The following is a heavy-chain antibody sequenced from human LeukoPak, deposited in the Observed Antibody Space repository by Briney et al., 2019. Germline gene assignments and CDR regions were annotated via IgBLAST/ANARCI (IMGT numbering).Heavy chain of an antibody. V-gene: IGHV3-23*01. CDR1: GGSISSGGYY. J-gene: IGHJ4*02. Sequence: LSLTCTVSGGSISSGGYYWTWVRQAPGKGLEWVSAVSRSGDSTYYADSVKGRFTISRDNSKNTLYLQMGSLRAEDTALYYCAKDLIAVGDGYYFDYWGQGTLVTVSS. CDR2: VSRSGDST. CDR3: AKDLIAVGDGYYFDY. D-gene: IGHD6-19*01.